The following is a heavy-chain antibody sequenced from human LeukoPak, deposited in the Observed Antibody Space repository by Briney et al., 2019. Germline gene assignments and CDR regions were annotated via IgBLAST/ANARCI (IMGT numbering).Heavy chain of an antibody. D-gene: IGHD5-12*01. CDR1: GFTLSSYA. CDR2: ISGSGGST. V-gene: IGHV3-23*01. Sequence: GGSLRLSCAASGFTLSSYAMSWARQAPGKGLEWVSAISGSGGSTYYADSVKGRFAISRDNSKNTLYLQMNSLRAEDTAVYYCAKDSVATVVTLFDYWGQGTLVTVSS. J-gene: IGHJ4*02. CDR3: AKDSVATVVTLFDY.